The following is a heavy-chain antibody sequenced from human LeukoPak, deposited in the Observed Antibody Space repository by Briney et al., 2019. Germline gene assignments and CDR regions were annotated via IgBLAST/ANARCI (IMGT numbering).Heavy chain of an antibody. D-gene: IGHD2-8*01. Sequence: SVKVSRKASGGTFSSYAISWVRQAPGQGLEWMGGIIPIFGTANYAQKFQGRVAITADESTSTAYMELSSLRSEDTAVYYCARDKCTNGVCPYFDYWGQGTLVTVSS. CDR2: IIPIFGTA. CDR1: GGTFSSYA. J-gene: IGHJ4*02. V-gene: IGHV1-69*01. CDR3: ARDKCTNGVCPYFDY.